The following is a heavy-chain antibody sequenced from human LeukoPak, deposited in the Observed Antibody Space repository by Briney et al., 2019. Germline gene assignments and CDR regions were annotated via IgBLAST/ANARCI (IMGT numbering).Heavy chain of an antibody. CDR3: ARGAPGGNDYGDY. J-gene: IGHJ4*02. CDR1: GASISSYY. V-gene: IGHV4-59*01. Sequence: SETLSLTCTVSGASISSYYWSWIRQPPGQGLEWIGYIFHSGSTNYNPSLKSRVTISVDTSKNQLSLKLSSVTAAVTAVYYCARGAPGGNDYGDYWGQGTLVTVSS. CDR2: IFHSGST.